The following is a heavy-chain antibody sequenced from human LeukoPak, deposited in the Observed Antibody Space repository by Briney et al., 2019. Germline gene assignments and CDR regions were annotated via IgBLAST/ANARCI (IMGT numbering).Heavy chain of an antibody. Sequence: KPSETLSLTCTVSGGSVTTYYWSLIRQSAAKGMEWIGHISTSGSTTYNPSLKSRVTMSVDTSKNQFSLKLSSVTAADTAVYYCAREATVVGATIIWGQGTLVTVSS. CDR3: AREATVVGATII. CDR2: ISTSGST. J-gene: IGHJ4*02. D-gene: IGHD1-26*01. V-gene: IGHV4-4*07. CDR1: GGSVTTYY.